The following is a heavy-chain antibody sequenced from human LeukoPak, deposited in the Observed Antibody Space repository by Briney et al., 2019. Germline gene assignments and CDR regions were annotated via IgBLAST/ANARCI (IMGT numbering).Heavy chain of an antibody. CDR3: ARDCTAVAGTVDY. D-gene: IGHD6-19*01. CDR1: GLTFSDYY. J-gene: IGHJ4*02. V-gene: IGHV3-11*01. CDR2: ISSSGSTI. Sequence: GGSLRLSCAASGLTFSDYYMSWIRQAPGKGLEWVSYISSSGSTIYYADSVKGRFTISRDNAKNSLYLQMNSLRAEDTAVYYCARDCTAVAGTVDYWGQGTLVTVSS.